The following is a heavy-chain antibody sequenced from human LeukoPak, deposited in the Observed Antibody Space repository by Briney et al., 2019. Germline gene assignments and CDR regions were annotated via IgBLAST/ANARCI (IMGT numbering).Heavy chain of an antibody. V-gene: IGHV3-74*01. CDR1: GFTFSSSW. CDR2: INSDGSVT. CDR3: VKGDWG. Sequence: PGGSLRLSCAASGFTFSSSWMHWVRQAPGKGPMWVSRINSDGSVTNYVDSVKGRFTISRDNAKNTVYLQMNSLRAEDTAVHYRVKGDWGGGQGTLATVSS. D-gene: IGHD3-16*01. J-gene: IGHJ4*02.